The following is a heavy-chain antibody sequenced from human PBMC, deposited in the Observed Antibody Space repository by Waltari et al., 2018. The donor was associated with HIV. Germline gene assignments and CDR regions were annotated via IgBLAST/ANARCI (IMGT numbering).Heavy chain of an antibody. CDR3: ARHWDSTVSPTEIPGVNWFDP. V-gene: IGHV4-39*01. J-gene: IGHJ5*02. D-gene: IGHD4-17*01. CDR1: GGSISSSSYY. Sequence: QLQLQESGPGLVKPSETLSLTCTVSGGSISSSSYYWGWIRQPPGKGLEWIGSIYYSGSTYYNPSLKSRVTISVDTSKNQFSLKLSSVTAADTAVYYCARHWDSTVSPTEIPGVNWFDPWGQGTLVTVSS. CDR2: IYYSGST.